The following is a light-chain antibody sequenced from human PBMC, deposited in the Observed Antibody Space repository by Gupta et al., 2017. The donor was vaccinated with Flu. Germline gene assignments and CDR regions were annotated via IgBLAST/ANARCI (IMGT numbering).Light chain of an antibody. J-gene: IGLJ1*01. Sequence: QSALTQPAFVSGSPGQSITISCTGPSSDVGGYNYISWYQQHPGKAPKLMIYEVSNRPSGVSNRFSGSKSGNTASLTISGLQAEDDADYYCSSYTSISTLDVFGTGTKVTVL. CDR1: SSDVGGYNY. V-gene: IGLV2-14*01. CDR2: EVS. CDR3: SSYTSISTLDV.